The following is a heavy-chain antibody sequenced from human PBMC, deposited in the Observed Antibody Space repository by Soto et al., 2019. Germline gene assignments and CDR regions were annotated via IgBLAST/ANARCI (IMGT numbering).Heavy chain of an antibody. Sequence: SETLSLTCTVSGGSISSSSYYWGWIRQPPGKGLEWIGSIYYSGSTYYNPSLKSRVTISVDTSKNQFSLKLSSVTAADTAVYYCARRPIGGRVTIWFDPWGQGTLVTVS. D-gene: IGHD2-21*02. CDR2: IYYSGST. CDR1: GGSISSSSYY. CDR3: ARRPIGGRVTIWFDP. J-gene: IGHJ5*02. V-gene: IGHV4-39*01.